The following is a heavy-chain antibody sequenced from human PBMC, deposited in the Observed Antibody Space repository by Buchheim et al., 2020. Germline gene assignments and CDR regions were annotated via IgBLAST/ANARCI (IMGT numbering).Heavy chain of an antibody. Sequence: EVQLVESGGGLVQPGGSLRLSCTASGFTFSTYAMSWVRQAPGKGLEWVSAITDSGRGTYYADSVKGRFTISRDNSKNTLYLQMKSLRAEDTAVYYCAKRDAGSYGPFDYWGQGTL. CDR3: AKRDAGSYGPFDY. CDR1: GFTFSTYA. J-gene: IGHJ4*02. CDR2: ITDSGRGT. D-gene: IGHD1-26*01. V-gene: IGHV3-23*04.